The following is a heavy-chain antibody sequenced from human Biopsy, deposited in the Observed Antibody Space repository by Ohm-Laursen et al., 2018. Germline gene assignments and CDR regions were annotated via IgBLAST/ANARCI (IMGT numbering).Heavy chain of an antibody. D-gene: IGHD3-9*01. CDR1: GGTFSNYG. J-gene: IGHJ1*01. Sequence: GSSVKVSCKASGGTFSNYGISWVRQAPGQGLEWMGGIIPMFGTANYAQKFQDRVTVAADTSTSTATMELRSLRSDDTAVYYCATKLTGYFHHWGQGTLVIVSS. CDR3: ATKLTGYFHH. CDR2: IIPMFGTA. V-gene: IGHV1-69*06.